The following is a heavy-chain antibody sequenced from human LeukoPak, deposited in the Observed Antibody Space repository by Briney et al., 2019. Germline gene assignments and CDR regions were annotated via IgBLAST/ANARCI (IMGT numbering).Heavy chain of an antibody. CDR3: ARGDFVVVPAAMGYYYGMDV. CDR1: GYTFTSYY. V-gene: IGHV1-46*01. Sequence: ASVKVSCKASGYTFTSYYMHWVRQAPGQGLEWMGIINPSGGSTSYAQKFQGRVTITRDTSTSTVYMELSSLRSEDTAVYYCARGDFVVVPAAMGYYYGMDVWGKGTTVTVSS. J-gene: IGHJ6*04. CDR2: INPSGGST. D-gene: IGHD2-2*01.